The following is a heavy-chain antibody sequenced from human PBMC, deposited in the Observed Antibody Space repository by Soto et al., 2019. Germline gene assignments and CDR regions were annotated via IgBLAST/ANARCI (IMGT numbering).Heavy chain of an antibody. D-gene: IGHD4-17*01. Sequence: HPGGSLRLSCAASGFTFSSYGMHWVRQAPGKGLEWVAVIWYDGSNKYYADSVKGRFTISRDNSKNTLYLQMNSLRAEDTAVYYCARVPRIYGDYDFSLNYWGQGTLVTVSS. J-gene: IGHJ4*02. CDR1: GFTFSSYG. V-gene: IGHV3-33*01. CDR3: ARVPRIYGDYDFSLNY. CDR2: IWYDGSNK.